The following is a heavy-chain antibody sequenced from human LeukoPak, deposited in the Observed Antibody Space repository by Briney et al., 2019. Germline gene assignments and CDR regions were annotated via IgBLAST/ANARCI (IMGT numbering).Heavy chain of an antibody. D-gene: IGHD3-10*01. Sequence: PSQTLSLTCTVSGGSISSGDYYWSWIRQPPGKGLKWIGYISYSGSTYYNPSLKSRVTISVDTSKNQFSLKLSSVTAADTAVYYCARVKYVVRGVIVDASYYFDFWGQGTLVTVSS. CDR2: ISYSGST. CDR1: GGSISSGDYY. J-gene: IGHJ4*02. V-gene: IGHV4-30-4*01. CDR3: ARVKYVVRGVIVDASYYFDF.